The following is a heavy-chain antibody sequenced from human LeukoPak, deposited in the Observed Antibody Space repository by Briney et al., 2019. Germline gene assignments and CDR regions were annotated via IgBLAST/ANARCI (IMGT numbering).Heavy chain of an antibody. Sequence: SETLSLTGTVSGGSISSYYWSWIRQPAGKGLEWIGRIYTSGSTNYNPSLKSRVTMSVDTSKNQFSLKLSSGTAADTAVYYCARDYTPLLLRDYYYGVDVWGQGTTVTVSS. J-gene: IGHJ6*02. CDR3: ARDYTPLLLRDYYYGVDV. D-gene: IGHD2-15*01. CDR1: GGSISSYY. CDR2: IYTSGST. V-gene: IGHV4-4*07.